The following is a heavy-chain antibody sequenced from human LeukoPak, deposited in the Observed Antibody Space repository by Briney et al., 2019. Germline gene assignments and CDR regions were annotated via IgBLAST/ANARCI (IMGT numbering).Heavy chain of an antibody. V-gene: IGHV3-21*01. J-gene: IGHJ4*02. CDR1: VFTFSRYS. Sequence: MAGGSLRLSCAASVFTFSRYSMNWVRQAPGKGLEWVSSISSSSSYIYYADSVKGRFTISRDNAKNSLYLQMNSLRAEDTAVYYCAREIGRDKRVYYFDYWGQGTLVTVSS. D-gene: IGHD2-15*01. CDR3: AREIGRDKRVYYFDY. CDR2: ISSSSSYI.